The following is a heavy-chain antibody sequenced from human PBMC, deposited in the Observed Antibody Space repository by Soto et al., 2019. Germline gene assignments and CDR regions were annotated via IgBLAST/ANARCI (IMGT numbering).Heavy chain of an antibody. V-gene: IGHV4-39*07. CDR2: IYYTGKT. D-gene: IGHD3-22*01. Sequence: QLQLQESGPGLVKPSETLSLTCTVSGGSISSSSYYWGWIRQPPGKGLEWIGTIYYTGKTYYNPSPKSRVTISVDTSKNQFSLKLSSVTAADTAVYYCARDQLLHDSSGYYYHYHAWFDPWGQGTLVTVSS. J-gene: IGHJ5*02. CDR3: ARDQLLHDSSGYYYHYHAWFDP. CDR1: GGSISSSSYY.